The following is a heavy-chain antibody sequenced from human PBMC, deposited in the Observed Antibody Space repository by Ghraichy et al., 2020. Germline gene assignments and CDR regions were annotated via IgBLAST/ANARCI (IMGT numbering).Heavy chain of an antibody. Sequence: GESLNISCSASGFTFSSYAMHWVRQAPGKGLEYVSAISSNGGSTYYADSVKGRFTISRDNSKNTLYLQMSSLRAEDTAVYYCVKATDPTTVVTDYFDYWGQGTLVTVSS. CDR2: ISSNGGST. CDR1: GFTFSSYA. J-gene: IGHJ4*02. V-gene: IGHV3-64D*06. D-gene: IGHD4-23*01. CDR3: VKATDPTTVVTDYFDY.